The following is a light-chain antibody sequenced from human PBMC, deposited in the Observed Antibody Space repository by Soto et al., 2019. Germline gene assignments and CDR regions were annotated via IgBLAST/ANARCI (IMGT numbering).Light chain of an antibody. Sequence: DIQMTQSPSTLSASVGDGVTITCRASQTISGWLAWYQQRPGKAPKLLISDASSLRSGVPSRFSGSGSGTEFTLTISRLQPDDFGSYYCQQYKSYPWTFGHGTKVEV. CDR3: QQYKSYPWT. V-gene: IGKV1-5*01. CDR2: DAS. J-gene: IGKJ1*01. CDR1: QTISGW.